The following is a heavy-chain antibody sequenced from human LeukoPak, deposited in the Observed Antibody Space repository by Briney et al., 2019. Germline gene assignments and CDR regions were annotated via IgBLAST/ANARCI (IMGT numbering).Heavy chain of an antibody. CDR2: ISWNSGSI. CDR1: GVTFDDYA. Sequence: PGGSLRPSCAASGVTFDDYAMHWVRQAPRKGLEWVSGISWNSGSIGYADSVKGRFTISRDNAKNSLYLQMNSLRAEDTALYYCAKDIEVVGYSEVAFDYWGQGTLVTVSS. D-gene: IGHD2-15*01. V-gene: IGHV3-9*01. CDR3: AKDIEVVGYSEVAFDY. J-gene: IGHJ4*02.